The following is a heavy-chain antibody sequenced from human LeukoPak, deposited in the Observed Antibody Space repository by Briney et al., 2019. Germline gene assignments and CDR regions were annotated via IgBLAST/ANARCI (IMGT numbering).Heavy chain of an antibody. CDR2: INHSGST. CDR1: GGSFSGYY. Sequence: SETLSLTCAVYGGSFSGYYWSWIRPPPGKGLEWIGEINHSGSTNYNPSLKSRVTISVDTSKNQFSLKLSSVTAADTAVYYCATMHGLLDAFDIWGQGTMVTVSS. J-gene: IGHJ3*02. V-gene: IGHV4-34*01. CDR3: ATMHGLLDAFDI. D-gene: IGHD1-26*01.